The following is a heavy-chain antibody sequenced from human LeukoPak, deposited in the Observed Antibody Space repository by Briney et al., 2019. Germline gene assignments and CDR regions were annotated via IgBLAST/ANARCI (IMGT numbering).Heavy chain of an antibody. J-gene: IGHJ4*02. CDR3: ARVTRGVRGPLDY. D-gene: IGHD3-10*01. V-gene: IGHV3-21*01. CDR1: GFPFNSFS. CDR2: LSSGSSTR. Sequence: GGSLRLSCVASGFPFNSFSLSWVRQAPGKGLEWISSLSSGSSTRYDADSVKGRFNISRDNTKNTLYLQMSSLRTDDTAVYYCARVTRGVRGPLDYWGQGTLVTVSS.